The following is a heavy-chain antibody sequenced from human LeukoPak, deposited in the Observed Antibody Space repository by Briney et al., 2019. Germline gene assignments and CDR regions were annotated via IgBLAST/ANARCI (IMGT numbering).Heavy chain of an antibody. CDR1: GFTFSSYW. D-gene: IGHD6-13*01. Sequence: GGSLRLSCAASGFTFSSYWMSWVRQAPGKGLEWVANIKQDGSEKYYVDSVKGRFTISRDNSKNTLYLQMNSLRAEDTAVYYCAREGTAAGLDAFDIWGQGTMVTVSS. V-gene: IGHV3-7*01. CDR2: IKQDGSEK. J-gene: IGHJ3*02. CDR3: AREGTAAGLDAFDI.